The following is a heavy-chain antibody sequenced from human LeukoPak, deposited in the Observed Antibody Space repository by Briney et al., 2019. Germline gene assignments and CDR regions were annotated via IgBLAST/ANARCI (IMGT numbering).Heavy chain of an antibody. Sequence: GGSLRLSCAASGFTVSSNYMSWVRQAPGKGLEWVSVIYSGGSTYYADSVKGRFTISRDNSKNTLSLQMNSLRAEDTAVYYCASYGSGNWGYFDYWGQGTLVTVSS. CDR1: GFTVSSNY. V-gene: IGHV3-53*01. CDR3: ASYGSGNWGYFDY. CDR2: IYSGGST. D-gene: IGHD3-10*01. J-gene: IGHJ4*02.